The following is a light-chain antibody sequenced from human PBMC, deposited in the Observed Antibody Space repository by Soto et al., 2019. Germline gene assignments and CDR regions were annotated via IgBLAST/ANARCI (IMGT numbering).Light chain of an antibody. J-gene: IGKJ1*01. CDR3: QQYNSYSWT. CDR1: QSISSW. Sequence: DIQITQSPSTLSSSVRDRFTITCRASQSISSWLAWYQQKPGKAPKLLIYDASSLESGVPSRFSGSGSGTEFTLTISSLQPDDFATYYCQQYNSYSWTFGQGTKVDI. V-gene: IGKV1-5*01. CDR2: DAS.